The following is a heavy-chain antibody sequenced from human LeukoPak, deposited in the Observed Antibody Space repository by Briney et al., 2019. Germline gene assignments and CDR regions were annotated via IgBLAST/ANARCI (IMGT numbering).Heavy chain of an antibody. CDR3: ARLHYDILTGYTNFDY. D-gene: IGHD3-9*01. Sequence: SETLSLTCAVYGGSFSGYYWSWLRQPPGKGLEWIGEINHSGSTNYNPSLKSRVTISVDTSKNQFSLKLSSVTAADTAVYYCARLHYDILTGYTNFDYWGQGTLVTVSS. CDR2: INHSGST. V-gene: IGHV4-34*01. CDR1: GGSFSGYY. J-gene: IGHJ4*02.